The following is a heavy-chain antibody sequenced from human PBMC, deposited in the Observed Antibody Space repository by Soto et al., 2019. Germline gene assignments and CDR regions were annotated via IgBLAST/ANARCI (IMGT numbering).Heavy chain of an antibody. CDR2: IIPILGIA. CDR1: GGTFSSYT. Sequence: QVQLVQSGAEVKKPGSSVKVSCKASGGTFSSYTISWVRQAPGQGLEWMGRIIPILGIANYAQKFQGRVTITANKSTSTAYMELSSLRSEDTAVYYCASRAGAMGAGTAPDAFDIWGQGTMVTVSS. J-gene: IGHJ3*02. V-gene: IGHV1-69*02. D-gene: IGHD2-2*01. CDR3: ASRAGAMGAGTAPDAFDI.